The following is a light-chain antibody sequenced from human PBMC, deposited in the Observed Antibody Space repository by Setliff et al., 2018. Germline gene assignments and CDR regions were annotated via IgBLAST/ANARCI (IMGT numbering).Light chain of an antibody. CDR2: DVT. CDR3: CSYADTYISV. J-gene: IGLJ1*01. Sequence: QSALPQPRSVSGSPGQSVTISCTGTSSDVGRYNFVSWYQQHPGKAPKLIIYDVTKRPSGVPDRFSGSKSGNTASLTISGLQAEDEADYSCCSYADTYISVFGTGTKVTVL. CDR1: SSDVGRYNF. V-gene: IGLV2-11*01.